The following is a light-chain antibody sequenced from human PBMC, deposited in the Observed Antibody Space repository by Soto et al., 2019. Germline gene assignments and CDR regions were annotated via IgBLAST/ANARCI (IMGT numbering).Light chain of an antibody. J-gene: IGKJ4*01. Sequence: EIVLTQSPGTLSLSPGERATLSCRASQNVRSNELAWYQQKPGQAPRLLIYGASSRATAIPDRVSGSGSGTDFTLAISRLEPDDFAVYYCQQYVSSPLTFGGGTKVEFK. V-gene: IGKV3-20*01. CDR3: QQYVSSPLT. CDR1: QNVRSNE. CDR2: GAS.